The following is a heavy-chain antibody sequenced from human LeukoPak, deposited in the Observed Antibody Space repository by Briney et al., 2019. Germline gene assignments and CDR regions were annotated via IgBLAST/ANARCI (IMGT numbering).Heavy chain of an antibody. V-gene: IGHV5-51*01. CDR2: IYPDDSDT. Sequence: GESLKISCKGSGYSFTSYWIGWVRQMPGKGLEWVGIIYPDDSDTRYSPSFQGQVTISADKSITTGYLQWSSLKASDTAMYYCARAPTSVSNPYYFDYWGQGALVTVSS. D-gene: IGHD4-11*01. J-gene: IGHJ4*02. CDR1: GYSFTSYW. CDR3: ARAPTSVSNPYYFDY.